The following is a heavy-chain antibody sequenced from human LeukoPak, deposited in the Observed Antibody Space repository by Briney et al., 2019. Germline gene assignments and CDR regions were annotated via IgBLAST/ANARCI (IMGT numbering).Heavy chain of an antibody. CDR1: GFTFIIYT. CDR3: ARAFSYGLGY. J-gene: IGHJ4*02. D-gene: IGHD5-18*01. Sequence: GGSLRLSCAPSGFTFIIYTMHWVRQAPGKGLEWVAVISFDGINNYYADSVKGRFTISRDNSKSTLFLQMNSLRAEDTAVYYCARAFSYGLGYWGQGTLVTVSS. CDR2: ISFDGINN. V-gene: IGHV3-30-3*01.